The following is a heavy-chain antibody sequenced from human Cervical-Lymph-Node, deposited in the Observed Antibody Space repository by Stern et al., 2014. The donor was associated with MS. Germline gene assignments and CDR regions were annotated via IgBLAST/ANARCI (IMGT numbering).Heavy chain of an antibody. J-gene: IGHJ4*02. CDR1: GYTFTSYW. CDR3: ARQRYFDY. V-gene: IGHV5-51*01. Sequence: EVQLEESGPEVKRPGESLKISCQASGYTFTSYWIGWVRQMPGKGLEWIAIIFPGGSDIRYSPSFQGQVTISADKSSSTAYLQWNTLKPSDTAIYYCARQRYFDYWGQGTLVTVSS. CDR2: IFPGGSDI.